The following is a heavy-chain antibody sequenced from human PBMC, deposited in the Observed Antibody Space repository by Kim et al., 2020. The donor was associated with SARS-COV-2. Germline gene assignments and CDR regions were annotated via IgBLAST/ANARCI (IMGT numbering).Heavy chain of an antibody. CDR2: INHSGST. V-gene: IGHV4-34*01. CDR3: ARAHYYDSSGYYIGY. Sequence: SETLSLTCAVYGGSFSGYYWSWIRQPPGKGLEWIGEINHSGSTNYNPSLKSRVTISVDTSKNQFSLKLSSVTAADTAVYYCARAHYYDSSGYYIGYWGQGTLVTVSS. J-gene: IGHJ4*02. CDR1: GGSFSGYY. D-gene: IGHD3-22*01.